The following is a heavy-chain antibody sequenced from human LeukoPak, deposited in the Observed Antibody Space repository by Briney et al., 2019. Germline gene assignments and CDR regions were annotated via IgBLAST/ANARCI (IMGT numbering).Heavy chain of an antibody. Sequence: SETLSLTCTVSGGSISSYYWSWIRQPAGKGLEWIGRIYTSGSTNYNPSLKSRVTTSVDTSKNQFSLKLSSVTAADTAVYYCARDAVTQYYYYGMDVWGQGTTVTVSS. CDR2: IYTSGST. CDR3: ARDAVTQYYYYGMDV. V-gene: IGHV4-4*07. CDR1: GGSISSYY. D-gene: IGHD4-23*01. J-gene: IGHJ6*02.